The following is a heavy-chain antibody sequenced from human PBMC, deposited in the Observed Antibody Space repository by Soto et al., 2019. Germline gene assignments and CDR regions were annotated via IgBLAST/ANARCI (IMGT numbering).Heavy chain of an antibody. CDR3: ARGTRGITMVREDAFDI. J-gene: IGHJ3*02. D-gene: IGHD3-10*01. V-gene: IGHV4-4*02. CDR2: IYHSGST. CDR1: SGSISSSNW. Sequence: QVQLQESGPGLVKPSGTLSLTCAVSSGSISSSNWWSWVRQPPGKGLEWIGEIYHSGSTNYNPSRKSRVTISVDKSKNQFSLKLSSVTAADTAVYYCARGTRGITMVREDAFDIWGQGTMVTVSS.